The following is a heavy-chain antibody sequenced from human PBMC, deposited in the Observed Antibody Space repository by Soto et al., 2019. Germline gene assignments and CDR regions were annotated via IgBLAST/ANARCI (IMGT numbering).Heavy chain of an antibody. J-gene: IGHJ4*02. V-gene: IGHV1-69*02. CDR1: GGTFSSYT. Sequence: QVQLVQSGAEVKKPGSSVKVSCKASGGTFSSYTISWVRQAPGQGLEWMGRIIPILGIANYAQKFQGRVTIXXDKSTSTAYMELSSLRSEDTAVYYCELTTVTPPDYWGQGTLVTVSS. CDR3: ELTTVTPPDY. D-gene: IGHD4-17*01. CDR2: IIPILGIA.